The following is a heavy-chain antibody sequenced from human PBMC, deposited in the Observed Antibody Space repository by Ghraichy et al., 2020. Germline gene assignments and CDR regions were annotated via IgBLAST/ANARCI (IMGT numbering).Heavy chain of an antibody. CDR2: IYYSGST. J-gene: IGHJ4*02. CDR3: AREEELGATDY. Sequence: SETLSLTCTVSGGSISSYYWRWIRQPPGKGLEWIGYIYYSGSTNYNPSLKSRVTISVDTSKNQFSLKLSSVTAADTAVYYCAREEELGATDYWGQGTLVTVSS. V-gene: IGHV4-59*01. D-gene: IGHD1-26*01. CDR1: GGSISSYY.